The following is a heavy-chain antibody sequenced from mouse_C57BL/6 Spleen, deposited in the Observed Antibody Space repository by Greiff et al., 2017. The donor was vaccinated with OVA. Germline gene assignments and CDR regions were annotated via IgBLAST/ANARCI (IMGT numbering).Heavy chain of an antibody. CDR2: IYPRSGNT. CDR1: GYTFTSYG. CDR3: ARGGGTVVATRAMDY. D-gene: IGHD1-1*01. J-gene: IGHJ4*01. Sequence: VQLVESGAELARPGASVKLSCKASGYTFTSYGISWVKQRTGQGLEWIGEIYPRSGNTYYNEKFKGKATLTADKSSSTAYMELRSLTSEDSAVYFCARGGGTVVATRAMDYWGQGTSVTVSS. V-gene: IGHV1-81*01.